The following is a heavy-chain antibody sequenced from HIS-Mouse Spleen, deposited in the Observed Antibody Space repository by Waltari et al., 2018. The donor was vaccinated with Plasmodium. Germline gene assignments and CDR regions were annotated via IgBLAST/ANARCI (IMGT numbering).Heavy chain of an antibody. V-gene: IGHV4-59*08. CDR1: GGSISSYY. CDR2: IHYSGST. Sequence: QVQLQESGPGLVKPSETLSLTCTVSGGSISSYYWSWIRQPPGKGLEWIGYIHYSGSTNDNPSLSSRVTISVDTAKNQFSLKLSSVTAADTAVYYCARLRYSYGYFDYWGQGTLVTVSS. J-gene: IGHJ4*02. D-gene: IGHD5-18*01. CDR3: ARLRYSYGYFDY.